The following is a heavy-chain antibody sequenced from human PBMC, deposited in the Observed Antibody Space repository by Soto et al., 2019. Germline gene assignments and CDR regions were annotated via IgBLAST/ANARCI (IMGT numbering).Heavy chain of an antibody. CDR3: ARVSYCSSTSCYTGYYYGMDV. Sequence: PVGSLRLSSAASGFTFSSYEMNWVRQAPGKGLAWVSYISSSGSTIYYADSVKGRFTISRDNAKTSLYLQMNSLRAEDTAVYYCARVSYCSSTSCYTGYYYGMDVWGQGTTVTVSS. V-gene: IGHV3-48*03. CDR1: GFTFSSYE. J-gene: IGHJ6*02. D-gene: IGHD2-2*02. CDR2: ISSSGSTI.